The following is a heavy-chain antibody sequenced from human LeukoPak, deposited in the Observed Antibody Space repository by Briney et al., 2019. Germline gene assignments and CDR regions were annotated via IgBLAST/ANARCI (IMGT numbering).Heavy chain of an antibody. CDR2: IYTSGST. CDR1: GGSISSYY. V-gene: IGHV4-4*07. Sequence: SETLSLTCTVSGGSISSYYWSWIRQPAGKGLEWIGRIYTSGSTNYNPSLKSRVTMSVDTSKNQFSLKLSSVTAADTAVYYCARGVRLGCSSTSCSGVYYYYMDVWGKGTTVTVSS. J-gene: IGHJ6*03. D-gene: IGHD2-2*01. CDR3: ARGVRLGCSSTSCSGVYYYYMDV.